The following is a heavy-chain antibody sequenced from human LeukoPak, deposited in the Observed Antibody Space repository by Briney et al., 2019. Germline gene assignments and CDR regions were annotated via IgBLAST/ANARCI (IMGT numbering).Heavy chain of an antibody. CDR2: IYTSGST. CDR1: GGSISSYY. CDR3: ARHRSRQQGAVGLDY. V-gene: IGHV4-4*09. D-gene: IGHD6-13*01. Sequence: SETLSLTCTVSGGSISSYYWSWIRQPPGKGLEWIGYIYTSGSTNYNPSLKSRVTISVDTSKNQFSLKLSSVTAADTAVYYCARHRSRQQGAVGLDYWGQGTLVTVSS. J-gene: IGHJ4*02.